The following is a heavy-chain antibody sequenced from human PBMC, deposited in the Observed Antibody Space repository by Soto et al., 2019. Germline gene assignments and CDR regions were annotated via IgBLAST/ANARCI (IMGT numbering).Heavy chain of an antibody. V-gene: IGHV3-30-3*01. Sequence: GGSLRLSCAASGFTFSSYAMHWVRQAPGKGLEWVAVISYDGSNKYYADSVKGRFTISRDNSKNTLYLQMNSLRAEDTAVYYCARTHYEGFRPFDYWGQRTLVTVSS. CDR3: ARTHYEGFRPFDY. CDR2: ISYDGSNK. J-gene: IGHJ4*02. CDR1: GFTFSSYA. D-gene: IGHD3-22*01.